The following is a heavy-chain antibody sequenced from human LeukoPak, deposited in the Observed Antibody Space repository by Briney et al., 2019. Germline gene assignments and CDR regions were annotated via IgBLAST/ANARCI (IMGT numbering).Heavy chain of an antibody. CDR2: IYCSGST. J-gene: IGHJ4*02. CDR3: ARTTVGEDY. Sequence: PSETLSLTCTVSGGSISSSSYYWGWIRQPPGKGLEWIGSIYCSGSTYYNPSLKSRVTISVDTSKNQFSLKLSSVTAADTAVYYCARTTVGEDYWGQGTLVTVSS. V-gene: IGHV4-39*07. CDR1: GGSISSSSYY. D-gene: IGHD4-23*01.